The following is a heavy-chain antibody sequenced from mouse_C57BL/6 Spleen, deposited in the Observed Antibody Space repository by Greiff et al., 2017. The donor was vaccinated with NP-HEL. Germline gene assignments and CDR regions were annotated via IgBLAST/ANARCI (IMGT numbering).Heavy chain of an antibody. D-gene: IGHD1-1*01. V-gene: IGHV6-3*01. J-gene: IGHJ2*01. CDR1: GFTFSNYW. CDR3: TTTVPLDY. CDR2: IRLKSDNYAT. Sequence: EVKVEESGGGLVQPGGSMKLSCVASGFTFSNYWMNWVRQSPEKGLEWVAQIRLKSDNYATHYAESVKGRFTISRDDSKSSVYLQMNNLRAEDTGIYYCTTTVPLDYWGQGTTLTVSS.